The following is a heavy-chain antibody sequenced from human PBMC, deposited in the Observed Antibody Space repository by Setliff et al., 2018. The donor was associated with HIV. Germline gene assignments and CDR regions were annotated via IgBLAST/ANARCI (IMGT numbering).Heavy chain of an antibody. J-gene: IGHJ3*02. CDR3: ARGREVLWFGELGSRDAFDI. V-gene: IGHV1-69*10. CDR2: LSPIRSIA. CDR1: GGTFSRHA. D-gene: IGHD3-10*01. Sequence: SVKVSCKASGGTFSRHAISWVRQAPGHGPEWVGGLSPIRSIANYAQKFQGRVTITADESTSTAYMELSSLRSEDTAVYYCARGREVLWFGELGSRDAFDIWGQGTMVTV.